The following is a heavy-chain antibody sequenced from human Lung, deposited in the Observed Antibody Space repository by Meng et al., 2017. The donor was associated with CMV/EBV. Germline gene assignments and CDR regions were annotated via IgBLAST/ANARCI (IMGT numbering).Heavy chain of an antibody. CDR2: ISWNSGSI. CDR3: AKGHKQYYYYYYGMDV. Sequence: SLKISCAASGFTFDDYAMHWVRQAPGKGLEWVSGISWNSGSIGYADSVKGRFTISRDNAKNSLYLQMNSLRAEDTALYYCAKGHKQYYYYYYGMDVWGQGTTVTV. D-gene: IGHD1/OR15-1a*01. CDR1: GFTFDDYA. J-gene: IGHJ6*02. V-gene: IGHV3-9*01.